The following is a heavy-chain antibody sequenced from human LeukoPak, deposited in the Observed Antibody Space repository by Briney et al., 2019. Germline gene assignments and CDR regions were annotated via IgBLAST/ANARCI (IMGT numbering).Heavy chain of an antibody. CDR1: GFTFDDYA. Sequence: GGSLRLSCAASGFTFDDYAMHWVRPAPGKGLEWVSGISWNSGSIGYADSVKGRFTISRDNAKNSLYLEMNSLRAEDTALYYCAKAYMDSFDLWGRGTLVIVSS. J-gene: IGHJ2*01. CDR2: ISWNSGSI. CDR3: AKAYMDSFDL. D-gene: IGHD2-2*03. V-gene: IGHV3-9*01.